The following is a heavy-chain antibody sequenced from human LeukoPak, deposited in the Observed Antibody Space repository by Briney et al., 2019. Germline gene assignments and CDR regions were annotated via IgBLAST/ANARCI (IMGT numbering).Heavy chain of an antibody. D-gene: IGHD3-22*01. CDR2: ISSSSTYI. CDR1: GFTFSSYN. CDR3: ARTLSHLDYYDSSGYPGY. Sequence: GGSLRLSCAASGFTFSSYNMNWVRQAPGRGLEWVSSISSSSTYIYYADSVKGRFTISRDNAKNSLYLQMNSLRAEDTAVYYCARTLSHLDYYDSSGYPGYWGQGTLVTVSS. J-gene: IGHJ4*02. V-gene: IGHV3-21*01.